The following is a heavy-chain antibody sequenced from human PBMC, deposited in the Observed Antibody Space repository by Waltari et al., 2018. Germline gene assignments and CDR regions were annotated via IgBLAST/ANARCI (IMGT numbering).Heavy chain of an antibody. J-gene: IGHJ4*02. CDR3: TRGYGTYYGSGSYHY. CDR1: GGTFSSYA. CDR2: IIPIFGTA. Sequence: QVQLVQSGAEVKKPGSSVKVSCKASGGTFSSYAISWVRQAPGQGLEWMGGIIPIFGTANYAQKFQGRVTITADESANTVYMELRSLRSDDTAVYYCTRGYGTYYGSGSYHYWGQGTLATVSS. D-gene: IGHD3-10*01. V-gene: IGHV1-69*13.